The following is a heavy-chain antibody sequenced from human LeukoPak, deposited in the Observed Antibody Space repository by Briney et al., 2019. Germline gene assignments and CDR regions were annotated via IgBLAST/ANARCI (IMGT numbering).Heavy chain of an antibody. V-gene: IGHV3-66*04. D-gene: IGHD4-17*01. CDR3: AKRYGDYDRFAEP. J-gene: IGHJ4*02. CDR1: GFTVSSNY. Sequence: GGSLRLSCAASGFTVSSNYMSWVRQAPWKGLEWVSVIYSGGSTYYADSVKGRFTISRDNSKNTLYLQMNSLRAEDTAVYYCAKRYGDYDRFAEPWGQGTLVTVSS. CDR2: IYSGGST.